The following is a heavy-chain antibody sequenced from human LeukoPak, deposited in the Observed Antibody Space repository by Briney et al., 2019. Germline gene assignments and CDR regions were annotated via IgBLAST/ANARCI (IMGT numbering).Heavy chain of an antibody. Sequence: SETLSLTCTVSGGSIRSYYWSWIRQPPGKGLEWIGCVYYSGSTNYNPSLKSRVTISVDTSKNQFSLKVTSVTVVDTAVYYCAAEGDYWHRFDSWGQGTLVTVSS. V-gene: IGHV4-59*01. CDR3: AAEGDYWHRFDS. J-gene: IGHJ4*02. CDR2: VYYSGST. CDR1: GGSIRSYY. D-gene: IGHD4-17*01.